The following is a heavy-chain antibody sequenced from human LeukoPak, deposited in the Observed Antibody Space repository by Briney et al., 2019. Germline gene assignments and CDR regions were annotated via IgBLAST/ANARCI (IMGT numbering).Heavy chain of an antibody. CDR3: ARRDLSDGRWLFLDY. Sequence: GGSLRLSCATSGFTFSDYYMSWIRQAPGKGLEWVSYISSSGTYINSADSVKGRFTISRDYPKNSLYLQMNDLRAEDTAIYYCARRDLSDGRWLFLDYWGQGTLVTVSS. CDR1: GFTFSDYY. V-gene: IGHV3-11*03. CDR2: ISSSGTYI. J-gene: IGHJ4*02. D-gene: IGHD3-22*01.